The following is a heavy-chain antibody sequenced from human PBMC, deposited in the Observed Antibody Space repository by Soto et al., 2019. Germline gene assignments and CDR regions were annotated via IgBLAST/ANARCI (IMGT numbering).Heavy chain of an antibody. J-gene: IGHJ4*02. CDR3: VRGQFSAFDC. Sequence: SQTLSLTCAISGDSVSRTSFAWNWIRQSPSRGLEWLGRTYYRSKWNSDYAVSVRGRITINPDTSKSQFSLQLNSVTPEDTAVYYCVRGQFSAFDCWGQGTLVTVSS. V-gene: IGHV6-1*01. CDR1: GDSVSRTSFA. CDR2: TYYRSKWNS.